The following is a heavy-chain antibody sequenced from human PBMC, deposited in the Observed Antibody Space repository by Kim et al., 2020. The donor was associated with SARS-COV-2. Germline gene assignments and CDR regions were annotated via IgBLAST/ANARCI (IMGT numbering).Heavy chain of an antibody. V-gene: IGHV4-4*07. CDR3: ARGCSTSCSVIFAY. J-gene: IGHJ4*02. D-gene: IGHD2-2*01. Sequence: YNPSLQSRVTMSVATSTYQLSLKLSSVTAADTAVYYCARGCSTSCSVIFAYWGQGTLVTVSS.